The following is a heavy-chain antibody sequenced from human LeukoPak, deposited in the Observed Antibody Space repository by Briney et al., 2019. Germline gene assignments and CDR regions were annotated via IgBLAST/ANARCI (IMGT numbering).Heavy chain of an antibody. J-gene: IGHJ4*02. Sequence: AGGSLRLSCAASGFSVRSNYMNWVRQAPGKGLEWVSVIYSSGSTFYADSVKDRFTISRDNSKNALDLQMNSLRAEDTAVYYCARGNYDILTGYLYYDYWGQGTLVTVSS. D-gene: IGHD3-9*01. CDR2: IYSSGST. V-gene: IGHV3-53*01. CDR3: ARGNYDILTGYLYYDY. CDR1: GFSVRSNY.